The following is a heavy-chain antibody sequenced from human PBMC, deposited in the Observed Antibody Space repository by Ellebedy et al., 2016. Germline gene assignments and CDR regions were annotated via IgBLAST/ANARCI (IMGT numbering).Heavy chain of an antibody. CDR3: ARDSSSWFRLDYYYYVDV. V-gene: IGHV4-59*01. CDR2: VYYSGST. Sequence: SETLSLTCTVSGGSISTYFWTWIRQRPGKGLEWIGYVYYSGSTNYNPSLKSRVTMSVDTSKNQFSLKLSSVTAADTAVYYCARDSSSWFRLDYYYYVDVWGKGTTVTVSS. J-gene: IGHJ6*03. CDR1: GGSISTYF. D-gene: IGHD6-13*01.